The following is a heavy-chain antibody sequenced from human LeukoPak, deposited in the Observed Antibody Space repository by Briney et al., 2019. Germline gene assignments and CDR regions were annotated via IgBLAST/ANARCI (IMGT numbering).Heavy chain of an antibody. CDR2: MFYSGST. Sequence: IGYMFYSGSTKYNPSLKSRVTMTVDTSKNQFSLTLNSVTAADTAVYYCAREYSSSDWYFDLWGRGTLVTVSS. CDR3: AREYSSSDWYFDL. D-gene: IGHD6-6*01. J-gene: IGHJ2*01. V-gene: IGHV4-59*12.